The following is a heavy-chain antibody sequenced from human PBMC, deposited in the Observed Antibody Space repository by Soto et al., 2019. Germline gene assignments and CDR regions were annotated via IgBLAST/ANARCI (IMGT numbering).Heavy chain of an antibody. CDR2: ISYDGSNK. V-gene: IGHV3-30-3*01. CDR3: ARGSRSGGNYPFDY. CDR1: GFTFSTYT. D-gene: IGHD2-15*01. J-gene: IGHJ4*02. Sequence: ESGGGVVQPGRSLRLSCTASGFTFSTYTIHWVRQAPGKGLEWVAVISYDGSNKFYTDSVKVRFTISRDNSKNTLNLQMNSLRVEDTALYYCARGSRSGGNYPFDYWGQGTLVTVSS.